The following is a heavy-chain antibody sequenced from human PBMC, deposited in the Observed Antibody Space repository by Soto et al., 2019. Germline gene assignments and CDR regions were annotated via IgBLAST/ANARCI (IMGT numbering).Heavy chain of an antibody. J-gene: IGHJ4*02. CDR3: ARNVDTAMVGGYYFDY. CDR2: IIPIFGTA. Sequence: QVQLVQSGAEVKKPGSSVKVSCKASGGTFSGYAISWVRQAPGQGLEWMGGIIPIFGTANYAQKFQGRVTITADESTSTAYMELSSLRSEDTAVYYCARNVDTAMVGGYYFDYWGQGTLVTVSS. CDR1: GGTFSGYA. D-gene: IGHD5-18*01. V-gene: IGHV1-69*12.